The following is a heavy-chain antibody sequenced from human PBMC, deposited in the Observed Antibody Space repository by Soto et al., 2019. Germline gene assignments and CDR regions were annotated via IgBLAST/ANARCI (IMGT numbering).Heavy chain of an antibody. CDR2: INPDGTDT. Sequence: PGGSLRLSCAASGYTFSSYWIHWVRQAPGKGLVWVSRINPDGTDTSYVDSVRGRFTVSRDNAKSTLYLQMNSLRVEDTGVYFCARRGQVGPGLDPWGQGTLVTVSS. CDR3: ARRGQVGPGLDP. CDR1: GYTFSSYW. D-gene: IGHD1-26*01. V-gene: IGHV3-74*01. J-gene: IGHJ5*02.